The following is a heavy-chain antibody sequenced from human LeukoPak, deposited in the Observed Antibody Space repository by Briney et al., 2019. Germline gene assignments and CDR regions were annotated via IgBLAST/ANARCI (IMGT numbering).Heavy chain of an antibody. Sequence: PGGSLRLSCAASGFTFSGYGMHWVRQAPGKGLEWVAVISYDGSNKYYADSVKGRFTISRDNSKNTLYLQMNSLRAEDTAVYYCAKDGNYGSGSSPFDYWGQGTLVTVSS. CDR2: ISYDGSNK. V-gene: IGHV3-30*18. CDR1: GFTFSGYG. J-gene: IGHJ4*02. D-gene: IGHD3-10*01. CDR3: AKDGNYGSGSSPFDY.